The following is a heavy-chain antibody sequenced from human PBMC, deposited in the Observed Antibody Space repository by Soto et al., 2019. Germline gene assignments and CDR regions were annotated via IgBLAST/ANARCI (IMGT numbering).Heavy chain of an antibody. J-gene: IGHJ4*02. CDR3: ARDLGTSGYTYGRFFDF. CDR2: ISSGNGHI. Sequence: TGGSLRLSCAISGPTSSIHSINWVRQAPGKGLEWVASISSGNGHIYYADSLKGRFTISRDTAKNSVSLQMDSLSAEDTAVYFCARDLGTSGYTYGRFFDFWGRGTLVTVSS. CDR1: GPTSSIHS. D-gene: IGHD5-18*01. V-gene: IGHV3-21*01.